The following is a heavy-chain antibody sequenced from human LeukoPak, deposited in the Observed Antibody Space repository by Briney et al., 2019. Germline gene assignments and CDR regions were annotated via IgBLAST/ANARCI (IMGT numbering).Heavy chain of an antibody. CDR1: EGTFGAYS. CDR3: AAGRRLGELFFDY. CDR2: INPIFNLL. D-gene: IGHD3-10*01. Sequence: SVKVACKASEGTFGAYSLDWVRQAPGQGLEWLGGINPIFNLLNYAQKFRGRVTITADESTNTAYMDLSILQYDDTAVYYCAAGRRLGELFFDYWGQGALVTVSS. V-gene: IGHV1-69*01. J-gene: IGHJ4*02.